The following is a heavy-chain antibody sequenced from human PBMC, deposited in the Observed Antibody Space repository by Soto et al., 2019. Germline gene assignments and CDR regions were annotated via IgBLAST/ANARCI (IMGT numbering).Heavy chain of an antibody. D-gene: IGHD5-18*01. CDR2: IIPIFGTA. V-gene: IGHV1-69*13. CDR1: GGTFSSYA. J-gene: IGHJ4*02. Sequence: SVKVSCKASGGTFSSYAISWVRQAPGQGLEWMGGIIPIFGTANYAQKFQGRVTITADESTSTAYMELSSLRSEDTAVYYCARGYSYGYYFDYWGQGTLVTVSS. CDR3: ARGYSYGYYFDY.